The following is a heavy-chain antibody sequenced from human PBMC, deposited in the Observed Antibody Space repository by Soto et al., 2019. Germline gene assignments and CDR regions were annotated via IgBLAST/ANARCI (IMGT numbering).Heavy chain of an antibody. Sequence: SVKVSCKASGGTFSSYAISWVRQAPGQGLEWMGGIIPIFGTANYAQKFQGRVTITADESTSTAYMELSSLRSEDAAVYYCAREGTARAALDYWGLGTWVTVSS. CDR3: AREGTARAALDY. CDR1: GGTFSSYA. D-gene: IGHD1-1*01. CDR2: IIPIFGTA. V-gene: IGHV1-69*13. J-gene: IGHJ4*02.